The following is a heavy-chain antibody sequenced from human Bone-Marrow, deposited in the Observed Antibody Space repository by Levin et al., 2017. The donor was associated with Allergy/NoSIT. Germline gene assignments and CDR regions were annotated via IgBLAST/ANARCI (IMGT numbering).Heavy chain of an antibody. D-gene: IGHD6-6*01. CDR2: IHYSGST. V-gene: IGHV4-31*03. J-gene: IGHJ3*02. Sequence: LSQTLSLTCTVSGGSISSGGYSWSWVRQHPGKGLEWIGYIHYSGSTHYNPSLKSRVTISVDTSKNQFSLKLSSVTAADTAVYYCARESSWAAFDIWGQGTMVTVSS. CDR3: ARESSWAAFDI. CDR1: GGSISSGGYS.